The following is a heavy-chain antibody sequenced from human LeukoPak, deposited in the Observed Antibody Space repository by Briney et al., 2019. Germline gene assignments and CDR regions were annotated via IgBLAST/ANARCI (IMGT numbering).Heavy chain of an antibody. CDR2: MNSNSGNT. CDR3: ARGRGGTVVRGYLDY. CDR1: GYTFTNYD. J-gene: IGHJ4*02. D-gene: IGHD3-10*01. Sequence: ASVKVSCKASGYTFTNYDIMWVRQATGQGPEWMGWMNSNSGNTGSAQKFQARVTMTRDTSINTAYMELHSLTSEDTAVYYCARGRGGTVVRGYLDYWGQGTLVTVSS. V-gene: IGHV1-8*01.